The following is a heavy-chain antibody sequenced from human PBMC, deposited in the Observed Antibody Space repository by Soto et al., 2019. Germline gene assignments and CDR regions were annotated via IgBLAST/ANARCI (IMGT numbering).Heavy chain of an antibody. CDR1: GGSISSSSFF. CDR2: VHYSGYT. Sequence: PSETLSLTCAVSGGSISSSSFFWGWIRQPPGKGLEWIGSVHYSGYTYYNPSLKSRVTISVDTSKSQFSLKVTSVTAADTALYYGARSPVAGTNWLDPRGQRTLVTISS. CDR3: ARSPVAGTNWLDP. D-gene: IGHD6-19*01. J-gene: IGHJ5*02. V-gene: IGHV4-39*01.